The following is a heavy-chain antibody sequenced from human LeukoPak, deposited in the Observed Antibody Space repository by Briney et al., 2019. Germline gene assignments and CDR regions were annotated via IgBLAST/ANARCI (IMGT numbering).Heavy chain of an antibody. Sequence: GGSLRLSCAASGFTFSNAWMSWVRQAPGKGLEWVGRIKRKSDGGTTDYAAPVNGRFTISRDNSKNTLYLQMNSLRAEDTAVYYCAKDASYFDWHYYYYYYMDVWGKGTTVTISS. V-gene: IGHV3-15*01. D-gene: IGHD3-9*01. J-gene: IGHJ6*03. CDR2: IKRKSDGGTT. CDR1: GFTFSNAW. CDR3: AKDASYFDWHYYYYYYMDV.